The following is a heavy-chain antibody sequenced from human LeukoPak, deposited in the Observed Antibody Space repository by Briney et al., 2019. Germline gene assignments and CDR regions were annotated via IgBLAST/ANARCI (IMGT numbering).Heavy chain of an antibody. J-gene: IGHJ4*02. CDR1: GGSISSSSYY. CDR2: IYYSGST. D-gene: IGHD6-19*01. Sequence: SETLSLTCTVSGGSISSSSYYWGWIRQPPGKGLEWIGSIYYSGSTYYNPSLKSRVTISVDTSKNQFSLKLSSVTAADTAVYYCAGYAVAGTNYWGRGTLVTVSS. CDR3: AGYAVAGTNY. V-gene: IGHV4-39*01.